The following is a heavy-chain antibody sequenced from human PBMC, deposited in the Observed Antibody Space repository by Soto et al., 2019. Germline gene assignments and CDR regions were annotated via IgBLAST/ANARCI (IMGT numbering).Heavy chain of an antibody. J-gene: IGHJ6*02. V-gene: IGHV4-59*12. CDR1: YGSISSYY. CDR2: IYYSGST. CDR3: ARGRPSYYAMDV. Sequence: SETLSLTCTVSYGSISSYYWSWIRQPPGKGLEWIGYIYYSGSTNYNPSLKSRITVNADASKNQFFLHLDSVTSEDTGVYYCARGRPSYYAMDVWGQGTAVTVSS.